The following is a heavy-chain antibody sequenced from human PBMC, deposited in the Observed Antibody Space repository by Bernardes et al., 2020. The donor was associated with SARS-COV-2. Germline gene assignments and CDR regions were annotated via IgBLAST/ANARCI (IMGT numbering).Heavy chain of an antibody. D-gene: IGHD2-2*01. Sequence: ASVKVACKTSGYTFTYYYIHWVRQAPGQGLEWMGWINPNSGGTDCAQKFQDRVTMTRDTSISTAYMELNRVRSDDTALYYCARCDSSTFNPLDIWGQGTMVTVSS. CDR1: GYTFTYYY. V-gene: IGHV1-2*02. CDR2: INPNSGGT. CDR3: ARCDSSTFNPLDI. J-gene: IGHJ3*02.